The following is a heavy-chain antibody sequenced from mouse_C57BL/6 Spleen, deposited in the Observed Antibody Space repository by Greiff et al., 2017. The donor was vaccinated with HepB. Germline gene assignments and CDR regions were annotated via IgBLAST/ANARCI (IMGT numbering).Heavy chain of an antibody. Sequence: VQLQQSGPELVKPGASVKISCKASGYAFSSSWMNWVKQRPGKGLEWIGRIYPGDGDTKYNGKFKGKATLTADKSSSTAYMQLSSLTSEDSAVYFCARTAWDGEVYYFDYWGQSTTLTVSS. J-gene: IGHJ2*01. V-gene: IGHV1-82*01. D-gene: IGHD4-1*01. CDR3: ARTAWDGEVYYFDY. CDR1: GYAFSSSW. CDR2: IYPGDGDT.